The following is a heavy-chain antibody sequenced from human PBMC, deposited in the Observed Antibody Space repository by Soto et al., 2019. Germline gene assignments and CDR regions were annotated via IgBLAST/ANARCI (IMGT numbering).Heavy chain of an antibody. J-gene: IGHJ3*02. CDR2: VSHSGST. V-gene: IGHV4-61*01. Sequence: SETLSLTCTVSGGSVNTVNGYWTWIRQPPGKGLEWIGYVSHSGSTNYSPSLKSRLTLSADTSKNQFYLKLSSVTAADTAVYYCARVDGPNAFDIWGQGTMVTVSS. CDR1: GGSVNTVNGY. CDR3: ARVDGPNAFDI.